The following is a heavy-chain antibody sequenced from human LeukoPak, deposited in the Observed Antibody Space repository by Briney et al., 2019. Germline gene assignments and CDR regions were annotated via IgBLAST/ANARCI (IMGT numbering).Heavy chain of an antibody. CDR2: VYPGDSHT. CDR3: ARHVTILTSTVAGWFDP. CDR1: GYSFTNNW. Sequence: GESLKISCQGSGYSFTNNWIGWVRHMPGKGLDWMAIVYPGDSHTKYNPSFQGQVTISADKSSSTAYLQWISLRASDTAIYYCARHVTILTSTVAGWFDPWGQGTLVTVSS. D-gene: IGHD6-19*01. V-gene: IGHV5-51*01. J-gene: IGHJ5*02.